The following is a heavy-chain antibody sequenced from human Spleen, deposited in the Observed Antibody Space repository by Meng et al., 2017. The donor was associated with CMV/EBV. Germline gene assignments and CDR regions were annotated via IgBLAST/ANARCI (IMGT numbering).Heavy chain of an antibody. CDR1: GFTFSGSS. Sequence: GESLKISCAASGFTFSGSSIHWVRQAPGKGLEWVSSISSSSTIYYADSVKGRFTISRDNAKNSLYLQMNTLRAEDTAVYYCARDSVTMLRGVSHYGVDVWGQGTTVTVSS. J-gene: IGHJ6*02. D-gene: IGHD3-10*01. CDR2: ISSSSTI. CDR3: ARDSVTMLRGVSHYGVDV. V-gene: IGHV3-69-1*02.